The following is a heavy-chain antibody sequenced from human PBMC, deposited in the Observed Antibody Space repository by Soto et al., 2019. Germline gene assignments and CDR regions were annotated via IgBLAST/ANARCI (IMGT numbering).Heavy chain of an antibody. J-gene: IGHJ4*02. CDR2: IYYSGST. CDR1: GGSISSYY. D-gene: IGHD5-18*01. Sequence: PSETLSLTCTVSGGSISSYYWSWIRQPPGKGLEWIGYIYYSGSTNYNPSLKSRVTISVDTSKNQFSLKLSSVTAADTAVYYCARDGYSYGSYYFDYWGQGTLVTVSS. CDR3: ARDGYSYGSYYFDY. V-gene: IGHV4-59*01.